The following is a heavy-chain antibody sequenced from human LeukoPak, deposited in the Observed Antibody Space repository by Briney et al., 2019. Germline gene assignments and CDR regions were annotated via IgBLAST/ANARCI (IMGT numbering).Heavy chain of an antibody. V-gene: IGHV3-74*01. J-gene: IGHJ6*04. D-gene: IGHD2-15*01. CDR1: GFTFSSYW. CDR3: AREIDCSGGSCYFGGLDV. Sequence: GGSLRLSCAASGFTFSSYWMHWVRQAPGKGLVWVSRINSDGSSTSYADSVKGRFTISRDNAKNTLYLQMNSLRAEDTAVYYCAREIDCSGGSCYFGGLDVWGKGTTVTVSS. CDR2: INSDGSST.